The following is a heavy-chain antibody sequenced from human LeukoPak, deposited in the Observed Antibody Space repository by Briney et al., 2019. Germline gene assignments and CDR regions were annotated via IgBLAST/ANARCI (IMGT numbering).Heavy chain of an antibody. CDR1: GFTFSSYW. V-gene: IGHV3-7*01. Sequence: GGSLRLSCAASGFTFSSYWMSWVRQAPGKGLEWVANIKQDGSEKYYVDSVKGRFTISRDNAKNSLYLQMNSLRAEDTAVYYCARDSYDSRGYYYRAFDIWGQGTMVTVSS. CDR2: IKQDGSEK. D-gene: IGHD3-22*01. CDR3: ARDSYDSRGYYYRAFDI. J-gene: IGHJ3*02.